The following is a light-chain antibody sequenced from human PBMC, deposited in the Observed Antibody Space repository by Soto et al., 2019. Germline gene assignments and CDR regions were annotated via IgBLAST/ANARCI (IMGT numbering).Light chain of an antibody. J-gene: IGKJ1*01. Sequence: VLTQTPLSSPVTLGQPASMSCQSSQSLVHSDGKTHLSWLQQRPGQPPRLLISKISNRFSGVPDRFSGSGTGTNFTLHISRVEAEDVGVYYCMQTTQFPQTWTFGQGTTVEIK. CDR3: MQTTQFPQTWT. V-gene: IGKV2-24*01. CDR2: KIS. CDR1: QSLVHSDGKTH.